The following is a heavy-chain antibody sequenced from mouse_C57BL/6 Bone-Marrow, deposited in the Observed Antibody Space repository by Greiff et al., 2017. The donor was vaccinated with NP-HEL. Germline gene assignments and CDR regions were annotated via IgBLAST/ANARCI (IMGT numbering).Heavy chain of an antibody. Sequence: EVHLVESGGDLVKPGGSLKLSCAASGFTFSSYGMSWVRQTPDKRLEWVATISSGGSYTYYTDSVKGRFTISRDNATNTLYLQMSSLNSEDTAMYYCARHTYYGSSPFADWGQGTLVTVSA. V-gene: IGHV5-6*01. J-gene: IGHJ3*01. D-gene: IGHD1-1*01. CDR3: ARHTYYGSSPFAD. CDR2: ISSGGSYT. CDR1: GFTFSSYG.